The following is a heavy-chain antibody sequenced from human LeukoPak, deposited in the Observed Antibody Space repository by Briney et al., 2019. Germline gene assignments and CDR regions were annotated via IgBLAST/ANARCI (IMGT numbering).Heavy chain of an antibody. CDR1: GFSFSSYS. D-gene: IGHD6-6*01. CDR3: AKAPAARGGGVGY. Sequence: GGSLRLSCAASGFSFSSYSMNWVRQAPGKGLESLSYITSTSSTISYADSVKGRFTISRNNSKNTLYLQMNSLRAEDTAVYYCAKAPAARGGGVGYWGQGTLVTVSS. V-gene: IGHV3-48*01. CDR2: ITSTSSTI. J-gene: IGHJ4*02.